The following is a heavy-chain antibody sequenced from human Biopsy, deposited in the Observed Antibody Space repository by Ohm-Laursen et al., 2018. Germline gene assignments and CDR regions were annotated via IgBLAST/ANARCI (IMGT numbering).Heavy chain of an antibody. V-gene: IGHV4-4*07. CDR3: ARDRDRRGWFDP. CDR1: GGSLSSYS. CDR2: IYTSGIT. Sequence: SDTLSLTCTVSGGSLSSYSWSWIRQPAGKGLEWIGQIYTSGITTYNPSLKSRVTMSVDTSKNKFSLRVSSVTAADTAVYYCARDRDRRGWFDPWGQGTLVTVSS. J-gene: IGHJ5*02. D-gene: IGHD1-14*01.